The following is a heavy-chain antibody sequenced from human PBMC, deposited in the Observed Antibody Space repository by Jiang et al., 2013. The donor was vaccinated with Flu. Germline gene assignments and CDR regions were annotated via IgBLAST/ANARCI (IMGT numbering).Heavy chain of an antibody. D-gene: IGHD6-13*01. Sequence: QTLSLTCAISGDSVSSNSVAWNWIRQSPSGGLEWLGRTYYRSKWSNDYAVSLKSRITINPDTSKNQFPLQLNSVTPEDTAIYYCARVTSGIFDFWGQGTLVTVSS. CDR1: GDSVSSNSVA. J-gene: IGHJ4*02. CDR2: TYYRSKWSN. CDR3: ARVTSGIFDF. V-gene: IGHV6-1*01.